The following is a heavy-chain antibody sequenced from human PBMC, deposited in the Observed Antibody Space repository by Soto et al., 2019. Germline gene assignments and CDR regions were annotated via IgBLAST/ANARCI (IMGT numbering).Heavy chain of an antibody. CDR3: ARARYYYDSSGYYSYYFDY. CDR2: IYHSGST. CDR1: GGSISSGGYS. Sequence: SETLSLTCAVSGGSISSGGYSWSWIRQPPGKGLEWIGYIYHSGSTYYNPSLKSRVTISVDRSKNQFSLKLSSVTAADTAVYYCARARYYYDSSGYYSYYFDYWGQGTLVTVSS. J-gene: IGHJ4*02. D-gene: IGHD3-22*01. V-gene: IGHV4-30-2*01.